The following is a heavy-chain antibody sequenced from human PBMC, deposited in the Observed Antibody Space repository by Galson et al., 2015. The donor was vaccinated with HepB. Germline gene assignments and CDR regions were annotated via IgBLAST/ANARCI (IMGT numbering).Heavy chain of an antibody. CDR2: IYPGDSDT. CDR1: GYSFTSYW. J-gene: IGHJ3*02. CDR3: ARGGTIFGVAEEGDAFEI. D-gene: IGHD3-3*01. Sequence: QSGAEVKKPGESLRISCKGSGYSFTSYWIGWVRQMPGKGLEWMGIIYPGDSDTRYSPSFPGQVTISADKSITTAYLQWSSLKASDTAMYYCARGGTIFGVAEEGDAFEIWGQGTMVTVSS. V-gene: IGHV5-51*01.